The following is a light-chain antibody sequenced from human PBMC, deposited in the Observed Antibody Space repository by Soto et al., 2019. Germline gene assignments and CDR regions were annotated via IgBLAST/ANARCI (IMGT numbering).Light chain of an antibody. J-gene: IGLJ2*01. CDR3: AAWDDSLGVV. V-gene: IGLV1-44*01. CDR2: TND. Sequence: QSVLTQPPSASGTPGQKVTISCSGSSSSIGSNPVNWYQKLPGTAPKLVIYTNDRRPSGVPDRFSGSKSGTSASLAISGLQSEDEADYYCAAWDDSLGVVFGGGTKSPS. CDR1: SSSIGSNP.